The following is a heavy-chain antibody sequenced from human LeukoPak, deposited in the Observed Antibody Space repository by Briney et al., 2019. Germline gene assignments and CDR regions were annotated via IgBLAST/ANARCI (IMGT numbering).Heavy chain of an antibody. CDR1: GDSISSGNHY. Sequence: SETLSLTCTVSGDSISSGNHYWNWIRQPAEKGLEWIGRIYTSGSTDYNPSLESRVTISVDMSNNQFSLKLYSVTAADTAVYYCARGGDYVRASYFDPWGQGTLVTVSS. V-gene: IGHV4-61*02. J-gene: IGHJ5*02. CDR2: IYTSGST. D-gene: IGHD3-10*02. CDR3: ARGGDYVRASYFDP.